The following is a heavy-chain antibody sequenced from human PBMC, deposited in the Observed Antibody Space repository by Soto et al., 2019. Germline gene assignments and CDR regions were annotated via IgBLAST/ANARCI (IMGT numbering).Heavy chain of an antibody. CDR2: ISGSGGST. CDR3: AKGRYYDILTGYYSPDY. D-gene: IGHD3-9*01. J-gene: IGHJ4*02. Sequence: GGSLRLSCAASGFTFSSYAMSWFRQAPGKVLEWVSAISGSGGSTYYADSVKGRFTISRDNSKNTLYLQMNSLRAEDTAVYYCAKGRYYDILTGYYSPDYWGQGTLVTVSS. CDR1: GFTFSSYA. V-gene: IGHV3-23*01.